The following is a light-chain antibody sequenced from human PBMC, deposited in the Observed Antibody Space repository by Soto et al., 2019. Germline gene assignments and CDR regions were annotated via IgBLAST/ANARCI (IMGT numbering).Light chain of an antibody. J-gene: IGKJ1*01. Sequence: DIQMTQSPSTLSASVGDRVTIVCRASQSLSNWLAWYQQKPGKAPKVLISGASSLESGVPSRFSGSGSGTEFTLTISSLQHDDFATYYCQQYTSYPWTFGQGTKVDIK. CDR1: QSLSNW. V-gene: IGKV1-5*02. CDR2: GAS. CDR3: QQYTSYPWT.